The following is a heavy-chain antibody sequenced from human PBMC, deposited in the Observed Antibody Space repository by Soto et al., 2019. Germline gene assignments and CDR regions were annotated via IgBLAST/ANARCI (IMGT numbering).Heavy chain of an antibody. J-gene: IGHJ4*02. CDR2: LYYGRIA. D-gene: IGHD6-13*01. V-gene: IGHV4-59*01. CDR1: GDSISSYY. CDR3: ALRSMAAVPEY. Sequence: QVQLQESGPGLVKPSETLSLTCAVSGDSISSYYCMWIRQPPGKGLESIGYLYYGRIANYNPSLTCRVTLSVDRSTKQCSLTLSSMTAADTAVYYCALRSMAAVPEYWGQGTLVPVSS.